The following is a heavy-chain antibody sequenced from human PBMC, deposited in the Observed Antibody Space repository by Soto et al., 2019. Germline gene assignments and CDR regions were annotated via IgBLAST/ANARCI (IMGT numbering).Heavy chain of an antibody. CDR2: ISYDGSHK. J-gene: IGHJ4*02. CDR3: AQDRGSCTGGSCVYSIYY. CDR1: GFTFSNYG. V-gene: IGHV3-30*18. Sequence: QVHLVESGGGAVQSGRSLRLSCAASGFTFSNYGMYWVRQAPGKGLEWVAVISYDGSHKDYVDSVKGRFTISRDNSKNTLYLQMNSLRPDDTAVYYCAQDRGSCTGGSCVYSIYYWGQGTLVTVSS. D-gene: IGHD2-15*01.